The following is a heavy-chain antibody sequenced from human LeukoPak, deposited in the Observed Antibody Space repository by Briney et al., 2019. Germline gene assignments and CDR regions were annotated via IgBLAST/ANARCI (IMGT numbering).Heavy chain of an antibody. Sequence: GGSLRLSCAASGFPFNDYAMHWVRQAPGKGLEWVSGVNWNGDDTGYADSVKGRFTISRDNAKNSLYLQMNSLRAEDTAFYYCAKERGYGDYVFDYWGQGTLVTVSS. CDR3: AKERGYGDYVFDY. V-gene: IGHV3-9*01. J-gene: IGHJ4*02. D-gene: IGHD4-17*01. CDR2: VNWNGDDT. CDR1: GFPFNDYA.